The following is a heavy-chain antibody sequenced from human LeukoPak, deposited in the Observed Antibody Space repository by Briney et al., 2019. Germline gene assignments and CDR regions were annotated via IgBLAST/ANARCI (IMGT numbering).Heavy chain of an antibody. D-gene: IGHD6-19*01. CDR1: GYTFTGYY. CDR2: INPNTGGT. CDR3: ARDVRIAVAAPDY. Sequence: ASVKVSCKASGYTFTGYYLHWVRQAPGQGLEWMGWINPNTGGTNYAQKFQGRVTMTRDTSISTAYMELSRLRSDDTAVYYCARDVRIAVAAPDYWGHGSLVTVSS. J-gene: IGHJ4*01. V-gene: IGHV1-2*02.